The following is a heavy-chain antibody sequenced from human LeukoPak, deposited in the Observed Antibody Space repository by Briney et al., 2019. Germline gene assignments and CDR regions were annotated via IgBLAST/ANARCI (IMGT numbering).Heavy chain of an antibody. D-gene: IGHD2-15*01. J-gene: IGHJ4*02. CDR2: INPAGSET. Sequence: GGFLRLSCAASGFSFSAYWMTWVRQAPGTGLEWVANINPAGSETYYVDPVKGRFSISRDNAKNLVYLQMNSLRAEDTAVYHCARFGYVAAVDVWGQGTPVTVSS. CDR1: GFSFSAYW. V-gene: IGHV3-7*01. CDR3: ARFGYVAAVDV.